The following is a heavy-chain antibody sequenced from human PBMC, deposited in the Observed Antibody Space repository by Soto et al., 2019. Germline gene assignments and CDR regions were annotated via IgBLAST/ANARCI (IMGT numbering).Heavy chain of an antibody. CDR2: IYSGGST. D-gene: IGHD5-12*01. J-gene: IGHJ4*02. Sequence: EVQLVETGGGLIQPGGSLRLSCAASGFTVSSNYMSWVRQAPGKGLEWVSVIYSGGSTYYTDSVKGRFTISRDNSKNTLYLQMNSLRAEDTAVYYCARGYSGYDYGYWGQGTLVTVSS. V-gene: IGHV3-53*02. CDR3: ARGYSGYDYGY. CDR1: GFTVSSNY.